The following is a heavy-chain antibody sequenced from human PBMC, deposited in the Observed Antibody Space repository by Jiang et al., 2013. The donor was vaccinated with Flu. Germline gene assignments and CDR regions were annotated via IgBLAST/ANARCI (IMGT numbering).Heavy chain of an antibody. CDR1: VAPSAVVVTP. CDR2: STIWEH. CDR3: ASSRDGYNRLFY. V-gene: IGHV4-30-2*01. Sequence: GLVKPSQTLSSPALSLVAPSAVVVTPGAGSGSHQGRAWSGLGTSTIWEHLLQPSLKSRVTISVDRSKNQFSLKLSSVTAADTAVYYCASSRDGYNRLFYWGQGTLVTVSS. D-gene: IGHD5-24*01. J-gene: IGHJ4*02.